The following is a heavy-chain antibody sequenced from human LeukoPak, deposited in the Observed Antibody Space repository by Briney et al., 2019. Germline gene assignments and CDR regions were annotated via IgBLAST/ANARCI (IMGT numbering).Heavy chain of an antibody. D-gene: IGHD1/OR15-1a*01. CDR3: ARDGTAPGLYFDL. J-gene: IGHJ4*01. CDR2: IRQDGSEK. CDR1: GFTFSDYW. Sequence: GGSLRLSCAASGFTFSDYWMNSVRLAPWKGLEWVASIRQDGSEKSYVDSVKGRFTISRDNTWNSLYLQMNSLRAEDTAVYYCARDGTAPGLYFDLWGQGTLVTVSS. V-gene: IGHV3-7*01.